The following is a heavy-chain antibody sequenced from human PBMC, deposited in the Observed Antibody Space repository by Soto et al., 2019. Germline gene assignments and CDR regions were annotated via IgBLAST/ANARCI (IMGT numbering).Heavy chain of an antibody. D-gene: IGHD3-10*01. CDR3: ARDDEYSGNGMDV. V-gene: IGHV3-33*01. CDR2: ILHDGSNR. Sequence: QVQLVESGGGVVQPGRSLRLSCAASEFTFSNYGMHWVRQAPGKGLEWVAVILHDGSNRYHADSVKDRFTISRDNWKNTQYLQMNSLRAEDTAVYYCARDDEYSGNGMDVWGQGTTVTVS. CDR1: EFTFSNYG. J-gene: IGHJ6*02.